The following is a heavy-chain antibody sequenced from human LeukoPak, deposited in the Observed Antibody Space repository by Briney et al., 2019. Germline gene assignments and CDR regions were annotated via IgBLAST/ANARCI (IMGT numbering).Heavy chain of an antibody. D-gene: IGHD4-17*01. J-gene: IGHJ3*02. CDR3: ARGPRAYGDYVSEPFDI. CDR2: INHSGST. Sequence: PSETLSLTCAVYGGSFSGYYWSWIRQPPGKGLEWIGEINHSGSTNYNPSLKSRVTISVDTSKNQSSLKLSSVTAADTAVYYCARGPRAYGDYVSEPFDIWGQGTMVTVSS. V-gene: IGHV4-34*01. CDR1: GGSFSGYY.